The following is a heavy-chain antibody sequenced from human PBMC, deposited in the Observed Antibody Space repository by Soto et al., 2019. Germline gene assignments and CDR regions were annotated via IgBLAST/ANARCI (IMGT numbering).Heavy chain of an antibody. CDR2: IYYSGST. Sequence: SETLSLTCTVSGGSISSYYWSWIRQPPGKGLEWIGYIYYSGSTNYNPSLKSRVTISVDTSKNQFSLKLSSVTAADTAVYYCARYNYYDSSGYQPHYYYGMDVWGQGTTVTVSS. D-gene: IGHD3-22*01. J-gene: IGHJ6*02. V-gene: IGHV4-59*01. CDR3: ARYNYYDSSGYQPHYYYGMDV. CDR1: GGSISSYY.